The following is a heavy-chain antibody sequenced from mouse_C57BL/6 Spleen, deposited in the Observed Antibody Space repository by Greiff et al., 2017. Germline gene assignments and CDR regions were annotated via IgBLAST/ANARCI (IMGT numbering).Heavy chain of an antibody. Sequence: EVKLMESGGGLVKPGGSLKLSCAASGFTFSSYAMSWVRQTPEKRLEWVATISAGGSYTSYPDNVKGRFNISRDNAKNNRYLQMRHQKSEDTAMYYGAREERDYDDYAMDYGGQGTSVTVSS. CDR1: GFTFSSYA. CDR2: ISAGGSYT. D-gene: IGHD2-4*01. J-gene: IGHJ4*01. V-gene: IGHV5-4*01. CDR3: AREERDYDDYAMDY.